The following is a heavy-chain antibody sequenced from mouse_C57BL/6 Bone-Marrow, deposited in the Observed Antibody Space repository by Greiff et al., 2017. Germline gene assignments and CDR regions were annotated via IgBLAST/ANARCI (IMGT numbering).Heavy chain of an antibody. D-gene: IGHD1-1*01. CDR3: ARRDYGSSYGFAY. V-gene: IGHV1-18*01. CDR1: GYTFTDYN. J-gene: IGHJ3*01. CDR2: INPNNGGT. Sequence: VQLQQSGPELVKPGASVKIPCKASGYTFTDYNMDWVKQSHGKSLEWIGDINPNNGGTIYNQKFKGKATLTVDKSSSTAYMELRSLTSEDTAVYYCARRDYGSSYGFAYWGQGTLVTVSA.